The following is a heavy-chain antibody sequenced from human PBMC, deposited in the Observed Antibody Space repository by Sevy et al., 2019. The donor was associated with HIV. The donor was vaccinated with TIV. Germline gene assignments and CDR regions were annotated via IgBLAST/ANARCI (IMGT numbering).Heavy chain of an antibody. CDR1: GFAFNSYW. D-gene: IGHD3-10*01. CDR3: ARDWRGYIGSGSDYYYDGMDV. J-gene: IGHJ6*02. V-gene: IGHV3-7*03. CDR2: IKEDGSEK. Sequence: GGSLRLSCAASGFAFNSYWMSWVRQAPGMGLQWVGTIKEDGSEKYYVDSMKGRFTISRDNAKNSLYLQMNSLRAEDTAVYYCARDWRGYIGSGSDYYYDGMDVWGQGTTVTVSS.